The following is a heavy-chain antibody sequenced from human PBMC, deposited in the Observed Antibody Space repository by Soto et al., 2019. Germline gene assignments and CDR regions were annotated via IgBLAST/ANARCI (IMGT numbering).Heavy chain of an antibody. V-gene: IGHV4-30-4*01. CDR3: ARCPYYDPRYYFDY. CDR1: GGSISSGDYY. D-gene: IGHD3-3*01. Sequence: QEQLQESGPGLVKPSQTLSLTCTVSGGSISSGDYYWSWIRQPPGKGLEWIGYIYYSGSTYYNPSLKSRVTISVDKSKNQFSLKLISVTAADTAVYYCARCPYYDPRYYFDYWGQGTLVTVSS. J-gene: IGHJ4*02. CDR2: IYYSGST.